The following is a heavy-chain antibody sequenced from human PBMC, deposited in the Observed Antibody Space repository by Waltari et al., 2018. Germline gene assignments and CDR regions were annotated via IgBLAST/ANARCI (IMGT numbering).Heavy chain of an antibody. CDR1: GFTFSSYA. V-gene: IGHV3-23*03. CDR2: IYRDGSST. J-gene: IGHJ4*02. Sequence: EVQLLEYGGGLVQPGGSLRLSCAASGFTFSSYAMSWVRQAPGKGLVVFSVIYRDGSSTDNADSMKGRFTITRENSKNTLYLQMNDLGAEDTAVDYGAKGRFAGGWGPLGMDYWGKGTLVTVSS. CDR3: AKGRFAGGWGPLGMDY. D-gene: IGHD6-19*01.